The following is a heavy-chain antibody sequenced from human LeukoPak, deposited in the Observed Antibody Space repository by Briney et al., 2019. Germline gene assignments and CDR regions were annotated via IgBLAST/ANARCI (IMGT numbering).Heavy chain of an antibody. D-gene: IGHD1-1*01. Sequence: SETLSLTCAVYGGSFSRYYWSWIRQSPGKGLEWIAEINHRGDTNYNPSVKSRVTISVDTSKNQFSLKVRSLSAADTAVYYCARGPTISETGYFDFWGQGTLVTVSS. V-gene: IGHV4-34*01. CDR3: ARGPTISETGYFDF. CDR2: INHRGDT. CDR1: GGSFSRYY. J-gene: IGHJ4*03.